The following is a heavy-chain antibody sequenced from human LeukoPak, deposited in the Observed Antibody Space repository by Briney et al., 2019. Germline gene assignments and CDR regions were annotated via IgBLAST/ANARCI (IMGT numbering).Heavy chain of an antibody. CDR3: ARDRDQWLEAFDI. J-gene: IGHJ3*02. CDR2: INWNGGTT. Sequence: RAGGSLRLSCAASGFTDYGMSWVRQAPGKGLEWVSGINWNGGTTTYADSVKGRFTISRDNAKNSLYLQMNSLRAEDTAFYYCARDRDQWLEAFDIWGQGTMVTVSS. D-gene: IGHD6-19*01. V-gene: IGHV3-20*04. CDR1: GFTDYG.